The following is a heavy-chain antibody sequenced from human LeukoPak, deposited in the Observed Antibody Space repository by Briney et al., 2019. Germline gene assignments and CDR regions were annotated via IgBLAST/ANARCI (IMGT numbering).Heavy chain of an antibody. CDR1: GFTFSTDA. CDR2: ISGSGGDT. D-gene: IGHD6-19*01. J-gene: IGHJ4*02. Sequence: GGSLRLSCAASGFTFSTDAMTWVRQAPGKGLQGVSAISGSGGDTYYEDSVKGRFTISRDNSKNMMYLQMNSLRAEDTAVYYCARDSSGWSKNYWGQGTLVTVSS. CDR3: ARDSSGWSKNY. V-gene: IGHV3-23*01.